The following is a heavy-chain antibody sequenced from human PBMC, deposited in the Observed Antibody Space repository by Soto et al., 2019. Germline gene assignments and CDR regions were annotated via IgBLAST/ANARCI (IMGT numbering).Heavy chain of an antibody. Sequence: PSETLSRTCGASDCSSNSTYYWLWIRQPTGKGLEWIGAIHHRGTTYYTPSLKWRVTISMDTSKKHFSLGLTSVTAADPSKDDCARGLNGGNFDYWGQGTPVTVSS. CDR1: DCSSNSTYY. J-gene: IGHJ4*01. V-gene: IGHV4-38-2*01. D-gene: IGHD2-15*01. CDR2: IHHRGTT. CDR3: ARGLNGGNFDY.